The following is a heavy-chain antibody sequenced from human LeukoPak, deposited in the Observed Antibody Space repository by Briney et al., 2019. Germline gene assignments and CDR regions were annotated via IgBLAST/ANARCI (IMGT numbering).Heavy chain of an antibody. D-gene: IGHD6-13*01. Sequence: GGSLRLSCAASGFTFSSYSMNWVRQAPGKGLEWVSSISSSSYIYYADSVKGRFTISRDNAKNSLYLQMNSLRAEDTAVYYCARDQIAAAGTLSDYWGQGTLVTVSS. CDR1: GFTFSSYS. V-gene: IGHV3-21*01. CDR2: ISSSSYI. CDR3: ARDQIAAAGTLSDY. J-gene: IGHJ4*02.